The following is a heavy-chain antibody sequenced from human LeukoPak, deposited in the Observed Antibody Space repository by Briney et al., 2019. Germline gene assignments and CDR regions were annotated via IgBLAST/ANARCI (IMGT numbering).Heavy chain of an antibody. CDR1: GFTFSSHW. D-gene: IGHD2-15*01. CDR2: IKKDGSEK. CDR3: ARDRSGGSCFWL. V-gene: IGHV3-7*01. Sequence: PGGSLRLSCAASGFTFSSHWMSWVRQAPGKGLEWVANIKKDGSEKYYVDAVKGRFTISRDNAKNSLYLQMNSLRAEDTAVYYCARDRSGGSCFWLWGQGTLVTVSS. J-gene: IGHJ4*02.